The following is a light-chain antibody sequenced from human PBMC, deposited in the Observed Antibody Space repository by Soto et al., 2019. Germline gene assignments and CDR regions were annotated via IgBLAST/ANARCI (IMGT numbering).Light chain of an antibody. J-gene: IGKJ5*01. CDR2: GAS. CDR1: QSVSSSY. CDR3: QQYGSSPPIT. Sequence: GLSQSPGTVSLSPGERATLSCRASQSVSSSYLAWYQQKPGQAPRLLIYGASSRATGIPDRFSGSGSGTDFTLTISRLEPEDFAVYYCQQYGSSPPITFGQGTLLEI. V-gene: IGKV3-20*01.